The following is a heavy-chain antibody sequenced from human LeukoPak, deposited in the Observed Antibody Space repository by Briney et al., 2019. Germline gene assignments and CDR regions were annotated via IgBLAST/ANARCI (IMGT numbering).Heavy chain of an antibody. Sequence: PGGSLRLSCATSGFTFSSYAMNWVRQAPGKGLEWVSSISGSSSYIYYADSVKGRFTISRDNAKNSLYLQMNSLRAEDTAVYYCARVISVAGYDYWGQGTLVTVSS. J-gene: IGHJ4*02. CDR1: GFTFSSYA. D-gene: IGHD6-19*01. V-gene: IGHV3-21*01. CDR3: ARVISVAGYDY. CDR2: ISGSSSYI.